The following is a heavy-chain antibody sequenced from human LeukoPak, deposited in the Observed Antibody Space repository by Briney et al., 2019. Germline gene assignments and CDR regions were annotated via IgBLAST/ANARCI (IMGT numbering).Heavy chain of an antibody. J-gene: IGHJ4*02. CDR1: GGTFSSDA. CDR2: IIPIFGTA. D-gene: IGHD2-2*01. V-gene: IGHV1-69*13. CDR3: ASESVPAASIFDY. Sequence: ASVKVSCKASGGTFSSDAISWVRQAPGQGLEWIGGIIPIFGTANYAQKFQGRVTITADESTSTAYMELSSLRSEDTAVYYCASESVPAASIFDYWGQGTLVTVSS.